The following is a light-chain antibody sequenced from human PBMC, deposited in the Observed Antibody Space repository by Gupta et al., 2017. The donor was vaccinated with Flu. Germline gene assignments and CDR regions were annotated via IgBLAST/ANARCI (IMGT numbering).Light chain of an antibody. CDR1: NIGSKN. CDR2: KDS. V-gene: IGLV3-9*01. Sequence: CGGHNIGSKNVHWYQQMPGQAPVLVMYKDSERPSGIPERFSGSNSGNTATLTINRAQAGDEADYYCQVWDNGVWVFGGGTKLTVL. CDR3: QVWDNGVWV. J-gene: IGLJ3*02.